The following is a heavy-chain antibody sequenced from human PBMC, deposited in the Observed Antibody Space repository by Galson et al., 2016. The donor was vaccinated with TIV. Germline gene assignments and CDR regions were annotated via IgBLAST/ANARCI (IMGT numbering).Heavy chain of an antibody. CDR3: ARSGDYGDY. CDR2: MNPNSGNT. V-gene: IGHV1-8*02. D-gene: IGHD4-17*01. Sequence: SGYTSTSYDINWVRQATGQGLEWMGWMNPNSGNTGYAQKFRGRVTMTRNTSVRTAYMELSSLRSEDTAVYYCARSGDYGDYWGQGTLVTVSS. CDR1: GYTSTSYD. J-gene: IGHJ4*02.